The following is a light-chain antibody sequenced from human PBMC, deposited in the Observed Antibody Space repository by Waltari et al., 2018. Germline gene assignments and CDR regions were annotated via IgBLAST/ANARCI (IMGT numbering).Light chain of an antibody. CDR3: QQYGSSPYT. V-gene: IGKV3-20*01. Sequence: EIVLTQSPGTLALSPGERATLSCRASQSVSSSYLAWYQQKPGQAPRLLTYRASSRATGIPDRFSGIWSGTDFTLTISRLEPEDFAVYYCQQYGSSPYTFGQGTKLEI. CDR1: QSVSSSY. CDR2: RAS. J-gene: IGKJ2*01.